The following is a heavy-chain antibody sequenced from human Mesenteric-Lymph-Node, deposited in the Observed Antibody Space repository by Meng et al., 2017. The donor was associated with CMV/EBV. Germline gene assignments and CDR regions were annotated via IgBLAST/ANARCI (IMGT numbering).Heavy chain of an antibody. CDR3: ARDRRGGVQAFDI. CDR2: IYYSGST. J-gene: IGHJ3*02. CDR1: GGSISSYY. D-gene: IGHD3-3*01. Sequence: SETLSLTCTVSGGSISSYYWSWIRQPPGKGLEWIGYIYYSGSTNYNPSLKSRVTISVDTSKNQFSLKLSSVTAAGTAVYYCARDRRGGVQAFDIWGQGTMVTVSS. V-gene: IGHV4-59*01.